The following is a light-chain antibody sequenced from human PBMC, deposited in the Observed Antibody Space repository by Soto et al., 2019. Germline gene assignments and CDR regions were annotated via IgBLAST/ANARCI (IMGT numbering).Light chain of an antibody. J-gene: IGKJ4*01. CDR1: QSVSSSN. V-gene: IGKV3-20*01. CDR2: DAS. CDR3: QQYGSSPPVT. Sequence: EIVLTQSPGTLSLSAGERATLSCRASQSVSSSNLAWYQQKPGQAPRLLIFDASRRATGAPDRFSGSGSGKDFTLTISRLEPDDFAVYYCQQYGSSPPVTFGGGTKVDIK.